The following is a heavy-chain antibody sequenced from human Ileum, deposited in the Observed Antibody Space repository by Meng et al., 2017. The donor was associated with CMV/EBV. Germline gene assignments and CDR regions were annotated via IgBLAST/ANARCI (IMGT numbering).Heavy chain of an antibody. V-gene: IGHV1-2*02. D-gene: IGHD1-26*01. Sequence: FTGYYMHWVRQAPGQGLEWMGWINPNSGGTNYAQKFQGRVTMTRDTSISTAYMELSRLRSDDTAVYYCARAAYPENEWELLPGDFDYWGQGTLVTVSS. J-gene: IGHJ4*02. CDR3: ARAAYPENEWELLPGDFDY. CDR2: INPNSGGT. CDR1: FTGYY.